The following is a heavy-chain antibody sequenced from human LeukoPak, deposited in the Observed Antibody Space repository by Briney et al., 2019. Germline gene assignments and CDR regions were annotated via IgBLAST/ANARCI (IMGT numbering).Heavy chain of an antibody. J-gene: IGHJ4*02. Sequence: GGSLRLSCATSGFTFSSYNMHWVRQAPGKGLEWVAFIQNDGSNTYYADSVRGRFTISRDNSKNTLYLQMNSLRAEDTTVYYCAKDAGGGLCYFDYWGQGTLVTVSS. D-gene: IGHD2-2*01. CDR3: AKDAGGGLCYFDY. V-gene: IGHV3-30*02. CDR2: IQNDGSNT. CDR1: GFTFSSYN.